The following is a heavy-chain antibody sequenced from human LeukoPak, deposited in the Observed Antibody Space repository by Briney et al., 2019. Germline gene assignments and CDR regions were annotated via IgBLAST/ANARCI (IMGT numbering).Heavy chain of an antibody. CDR1: GGSISSGDYY. CDR2: IYYSGST. CDR3: ARDSSSWFGWFDP. J-gene: IGHJ5*02. D-gene: IGHD6-13*01. V-gene: IGHV4-30-4*01. Sequence: SETLSLTYTVSGGSISSGDYYWSWIRQPPGKGLEWIGYIYYSGSTYYNPSLKSRVTISVDTSKNQFSLKLSSVTAADTAVYYCARDSSSWFGWFDPWGQGTLVTVSS.